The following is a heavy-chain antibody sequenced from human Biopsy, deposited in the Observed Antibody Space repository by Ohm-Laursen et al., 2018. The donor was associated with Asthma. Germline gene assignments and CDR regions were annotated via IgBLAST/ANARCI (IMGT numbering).Heavy chain of an antibody. J-gene: IGHJ3*02. Sequence: SLRLSCTATGFSFSNFAIPWVRQAPGKGLEWVGDISKDASTQDYADSVKGRFTMARDNSKNTLDLQMNSLREEDTAVYYCVRDGTDDAFDIWGQGTVVSVSS. CDR1: GFSFSNFA. V-gene: IGHV3-30*01. D-gene: IGHD1-1*01. CDR2: ISKDASTQ. CDR3: VRDGTDDAFDI.